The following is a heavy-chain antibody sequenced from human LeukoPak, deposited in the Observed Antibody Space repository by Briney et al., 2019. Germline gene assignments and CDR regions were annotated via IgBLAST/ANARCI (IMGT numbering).Heavy chain of an antibody. D-gene: IGHD3-22*01. CDR1: GFTFSSYW. V-gene: IGHV3-48*04. J-gene: IGHJ6*02. CDR3: AKGYYSDSSGYYYDYYYGLDV. Sequence: GGSLRLSCAASGFTFSSYWMSWVRQAPGKGLEWVSYVSGGGSTVYYPDSLKGRFTISRDNAKNSLSLQMNSLRAEDTAVYYCAKGYYSDSSGYYYDYYYGLDVWGQGTTVTVSS. CDR2: VSGGGSTV.